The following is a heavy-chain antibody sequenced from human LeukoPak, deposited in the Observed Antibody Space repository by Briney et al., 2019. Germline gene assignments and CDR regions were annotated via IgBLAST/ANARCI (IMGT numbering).Heavy chain of an antibody. CDR3: ARRGIAAAAHYGY. Sequence: SETLSLTCTVSGGSISSGRYYWGWIRQPPGKRLAWIGSIFYTGSAHYNPSLESRVIISIDTAKNQFSLKVRSATAADTAVYFCARRGIAAAAHYGYWGQGSLVTVSS. CDR1: GGSISSGRYY. V-gene: IGHV4-39*01. D-gene: IGHD6-13*01. CDR2: IFYTGSA. J-gene: IGHJ4*02.